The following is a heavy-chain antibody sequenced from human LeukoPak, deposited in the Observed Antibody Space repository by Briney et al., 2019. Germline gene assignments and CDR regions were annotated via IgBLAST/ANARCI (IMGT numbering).Heavy chain of an antibody. D-gene: IGHD1-26*01. V-gene: IGHV1-8*01. J-gene: IGHJ4*02. CDR1: GYTFTSYN. Sequence: ASVKVSCKASGYTFTSYNINWVRQATGQGLEWMGWMNPNSGNTGYAQKFQGRLTMTRNTSISTAYMELSSLRSKDTAVYYCARAPAGDIGGGSYSIDYWGQGTLVTVSS. CDR2: MNPNSGNT. CDR3: ARAPAGDIGGGSYSIDY.